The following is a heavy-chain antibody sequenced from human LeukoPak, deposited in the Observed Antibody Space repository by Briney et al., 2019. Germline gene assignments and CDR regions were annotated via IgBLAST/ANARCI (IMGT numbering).Heavy chain of an antibody. CDR3: ARTEPGYYYMDV. CDR1: GGSISSYY. Sequence: SETLSLTCTASGGSISSYYWSWIRQPPGKGLEWIGYIYYSGSTNYNPSLKSRVTISGDTSKNHFSLNLNSVTAADTAVYFCARTEPGYYYMDVWGKGTTVTVSS. D-gene: IGHD2-8*02. CDR2: IYYSGST. J-gene: IGHJ6*03. V-gene: IGHV4-59*08.